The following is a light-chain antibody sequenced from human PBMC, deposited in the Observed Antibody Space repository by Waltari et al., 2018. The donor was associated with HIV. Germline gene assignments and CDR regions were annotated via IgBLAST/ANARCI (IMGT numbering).Light chain of an antibody. CDR2: ENT. J-gene: IGLJ3*02. CDR3: ATWDNSLRTM. V-gene: IGLV1-51*01. Sequence: QSVLTQPPSVSAAPGQKVTISCSGSHSNIGNNFVSWYQHLPGTAPKLLIYENTRRPTRIPDRFSASKTATSATLGITGLQTGDEASYYCATWDNSLRTMFGGGTKLTVL. CDR1: HSNIGNNF.